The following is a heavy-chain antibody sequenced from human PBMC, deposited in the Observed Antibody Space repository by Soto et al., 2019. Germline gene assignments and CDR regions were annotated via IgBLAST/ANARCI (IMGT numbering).Heavy chain of an antibody. CDR3: ARDRAPRTVDPYYFDY. Sequence: GGSLRLSRAASGFTFSSYSMNWVRQAPGKGLEWVSSISSSSSYIYYADSVKGRFTISRDNAKNSLYLQMNSLRAEDTAVYYCARDRAPRTVDPYYFDYWGQGTLVTVSS. J-gene: IGHJ4*02. D-gene: IGHD6-19*01. V-gene: IGHV3-21*01. CDR2: ISSSSSYI. CDR1: GFTFSSYS.